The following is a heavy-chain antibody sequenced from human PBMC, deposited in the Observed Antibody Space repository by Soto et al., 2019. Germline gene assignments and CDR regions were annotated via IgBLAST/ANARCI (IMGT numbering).Heavy chain of an antibody. CDR3: ARGGTYYDILTGYL. V-gene: IGHV3-21*01. Sequence: EVQLVESGGGLVKPGGSLRLSCAASGFTFSSYSMNWVRQAPGKGLEWVSSISSSSSYIYYADSVKGRFTISRDNAKNSLYLQMNSLIAEDTAVYYCARGGTYYDILTGYLWGQGTLVTVSS. J-gene: IGHJ4*02. CDR2: ISSSSSYI. D-gene: IGHD3-9*01. CDR1: GFTFSSYS.